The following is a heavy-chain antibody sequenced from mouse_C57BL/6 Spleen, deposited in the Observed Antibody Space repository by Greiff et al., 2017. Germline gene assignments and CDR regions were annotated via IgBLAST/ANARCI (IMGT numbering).Heavy chain of an antibody. CDR3: ARRYYENYAMDY. CDR1: GFTFSDYG. V-gene: IGHV5-17*01. Sequence: EVKVEESGGGLVKPGGSLKLSCAASGFTFSDYGMHWVRQAPEKGLEWVAYISSGSSTIYYADTVKGRFTISRDNAKNTLFLQMTSLRSEDTAMYYCARRYYENYAMDYWGQGTSVTVSS. D-gene: IGHD2-4*01. CDR2: ISSGSSTI. J-gene: IGHJ4*01.